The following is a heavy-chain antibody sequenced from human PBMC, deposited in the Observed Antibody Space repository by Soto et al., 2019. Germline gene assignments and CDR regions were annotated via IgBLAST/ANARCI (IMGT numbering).Heavy chain of an antibody. CDR3: VRGLGYSGMDV. CDR2: IDHSGST. J-gene: IGHJ6*02. D-gene: IGHD2-15*01. V-gene: IGHV4-34*01. CDR1: GGSFSAYY. Sequence: SETLSLTCAVNGGSFSAYYWTCLRQPPGMGLEGIGEIDHSGSTNYNPSLESRVSMSIDTAKNRFSLNVSAVTAADTAVYYCVRGLGYSGMDVWGQGTTVT.